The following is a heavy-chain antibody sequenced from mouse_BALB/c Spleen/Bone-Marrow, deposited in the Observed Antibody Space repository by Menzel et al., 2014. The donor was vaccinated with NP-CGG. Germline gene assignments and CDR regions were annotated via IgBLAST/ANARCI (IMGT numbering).Heavy chain of an antibody. V-gene: IGHV1-87*01. Sequence: VQLQQSGAELERPGASIKLSCKASGKNYTSYWMQWVKQRPGQGLEWIGAIYPGDGDTRFTQKFKGKATLTADKSSSTAYMQLSSLASEDSAVYYCARAKRYGEMDYWGQGTSVTVS. CDR2: IYPGDGDT. CDR1: GKNYTSYW. D-gene: IGHD2-14*01. CDR3: ARAKRYGEMDY. J-gene: IGHJ4*01.